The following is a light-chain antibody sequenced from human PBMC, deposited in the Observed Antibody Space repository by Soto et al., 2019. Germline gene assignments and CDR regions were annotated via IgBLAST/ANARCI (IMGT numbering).Light chain of an antibody. CDR2: YDS. CDR3: QVWDSSSDRGV. V-gene: IGLV3-21*04. J-gene: IGLJ2*01. CDR1: NIGSKS. Sequence: ELTQPPSVSVAPGKTARITCGGNNIGSKSVHWYQQKPGQAPVLVIYYDSDRPSGIPERFSGSNSGNTATLTISRVEAGDEADYYCQVWDSSSDRGVFGGGTKLTVL.